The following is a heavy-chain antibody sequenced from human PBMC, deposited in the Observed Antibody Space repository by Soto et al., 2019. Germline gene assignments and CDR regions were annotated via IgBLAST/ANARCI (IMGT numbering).Heavy chain of an antibody. D-gene: IGHD5-12*01. Sequence: QVQLRESGPGLVRPSETLSLTCPVSGDSVSRYYWSWIRPPPGKGLEWLGHISYSESSNYNPSLRRRVTMSVDTSKNQVSLSLSPVTAPDTAFYYCARRGSRYEWYYFDSWGQGALVTVAS. CDR1: GDSVSRYY. J-gene: IGHJ4*02. CDR3: ARRGSRYEWYYFDS. V-gene: IGHV4-59*08. CDR2: ISYSESS.